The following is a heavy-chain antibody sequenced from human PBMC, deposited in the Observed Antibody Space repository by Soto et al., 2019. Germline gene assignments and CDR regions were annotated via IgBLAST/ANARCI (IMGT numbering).Heavy chain of an antibody. V-gene: IGHV3-23*01. J-gene: IGHJ4*02. CDR2: IGGSGGST. Sequence: EVQLLESGGGLVQPGGSLRLSCAASGFTFSSYAMSWVRQAPGKGLEWVSAIGGSGGSTYYADSVKGRFTISRDNSKNTLYLQMNSLRAEDTAVYYCAKEPIVVVPAEDYFDYWGQGTLVTVSS. CDR1: GFTFSSYA. CDR3: AKEPIVVVPAEDYFDY. D-gene: IGHD2-2*01.